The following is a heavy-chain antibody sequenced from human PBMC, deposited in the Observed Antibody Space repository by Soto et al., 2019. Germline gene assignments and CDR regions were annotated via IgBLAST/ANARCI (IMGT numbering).Heavy chain of an antibody. V-gene: IGHV4-59*01. CDR1: GGFITNYY. J-gene: IGHJ4*02. D-gene: IGHD5-18*01. Sequence: QVQLQESGPGLVKPSETLSLTCTVSGGFITNYYWRWIRQPPGKGLEWIGYIYSSGSTNYNPSLKSRVTISADTSKNQVSLKLTSVTAADTAVYYCARDHPHSYGIYYFDYWGQGTLVTVSS. CDR3: ARDHPHSYGIYYFDY. CDR2: IYSSGST.